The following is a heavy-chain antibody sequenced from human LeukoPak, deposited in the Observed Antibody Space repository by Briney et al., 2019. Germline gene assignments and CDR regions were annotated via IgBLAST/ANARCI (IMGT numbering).Heavy chain of an antibody. CDR2: ITYSSSTI. Sequence: PGGSLRLSCAASGFTFSSYSMNWVRQAPGKGLEWVSYITYSSSTIYYADSVKGRFTISRDNAKNSLYLQMHSLRAEDTAVYYCAKGGPPSVEYFQNWGQGTLVTVSS. J-gene: IGHJ1*01. CDR3: AKGGPPSVEYFQN. V-gene: IGHV3-48*01. CDR1: GFTFSSYS.